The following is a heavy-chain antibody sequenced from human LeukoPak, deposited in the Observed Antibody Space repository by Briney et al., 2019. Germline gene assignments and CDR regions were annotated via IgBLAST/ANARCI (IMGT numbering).Heavy chain of an antibody. CDR3: AREAGIAVSGASYYYMDV. V-gene: IGHV4-61*02. CDR2: IYTTGST. CDR1: GASVSRGTFY. Sequence: SQTLSLTCTVSGASVSRGTFYWSWIRQPAGKGLEWIGRIYTTGSTNYNPSLSNRIAISVDTSNNHFSLKLSSVTAADTAVYFCAREAGIAVSGASYYYMDVWGEGTTVTVSS. D-gene: IGHD6-19*01. J-gene: IGHJ6*03.